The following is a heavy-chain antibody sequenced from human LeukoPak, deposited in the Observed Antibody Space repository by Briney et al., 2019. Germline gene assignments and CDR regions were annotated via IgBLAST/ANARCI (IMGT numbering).Heavy chain of an antibody. CDR1: GFTVSSNY. Sequence: GGSLRLSCAASGFTVSSNYMSWVRQAPGKGLEWVSAIFTGGSTYYADSVKGRFTISRDNSKNTLYLQTNTLRADDTAVYYCARVVAGTHFDYWGQGTLVTVSS. CDR2: IFTGGST. J-gene: IGHJ4*02. CDR3: ARVVAGTHFDY. D-gene: IGHD6-19*01. V-gene: IGHV3-53*01.